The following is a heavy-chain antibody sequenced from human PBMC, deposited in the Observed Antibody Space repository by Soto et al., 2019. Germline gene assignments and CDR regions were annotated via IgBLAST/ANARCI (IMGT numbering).Heavy chain of an antibody. CDR1: GFTFISYA. Sequence: LRLSCAASGFTFISYAMSLVRQAPGKGLEWVSAISGSGGSTYYADSVKGRFAISRDNSKNTLYLQMNSLRAEDTAVYYCAKSDCSSTSCYYDYWGQGTLVTVSS. D-gene: IGHD2-2*01. J-gene: IGHJ4*02. V-gene: IGHV3-23*01. CDR2: ISGSGGST. CDR3: AKSDCSSTSCYYDY.